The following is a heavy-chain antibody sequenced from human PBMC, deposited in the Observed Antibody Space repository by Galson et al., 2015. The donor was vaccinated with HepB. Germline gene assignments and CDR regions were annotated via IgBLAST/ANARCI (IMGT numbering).Heavy chain of an antibody. D-gene: IGHD5-24*01. V-gene: IGHV4-30-4*01. CDR3: AKARPRWLQSRGGFDF. J-gene: IGHJ3*01. CDR1: GGSISSGAYY. CDR2: TEYSGST. Sequence: LSLTCTVSGGSISSGAYYWNWIRQSPGEGPEWVGYTEYSGSTYYNPSLRSRVTISVDLSKNQFSLELSSVTAADTAVYYCAKARPRWLQSRGGFDFWGQGTMVTVSS.